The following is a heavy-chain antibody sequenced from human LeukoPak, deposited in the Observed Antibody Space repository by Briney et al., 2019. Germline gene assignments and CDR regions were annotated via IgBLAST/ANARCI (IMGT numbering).Heavy chain of an antibody. CDR3: ARRADYDGSGYLW. Sequence: PGGSLRLSCAASGFTFNAYYMSWIRQAPGKGLEWISYISSSGRTIYYADSVKGRFTISRDNAKNSLYLQMNSLRAEDTAVYYCARRADYDGSGYLWWGQGTLVTVSS. CDR2: ISSSGRTI. CDR1: GFTFNAYY. J-gene: IGHJ4*02. V-gene: IGHV3-11*01. D-gene: IGHD3-22*01.